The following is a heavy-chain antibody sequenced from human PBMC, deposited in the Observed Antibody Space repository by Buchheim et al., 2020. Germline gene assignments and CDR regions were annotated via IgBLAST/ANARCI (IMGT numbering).Heavy chain of an antibody. V-gene: IGHV4-59*01. Sequence: QVQLQESGPGLVKPSETLSLTCTVSGGSISSYYWSWIRQPPGTGLEWIGYIYYSGNTNYNPSLKSRVTRSVDTTKNQFPLNLSSVTAADTAVYYCARAGWGLRRLYYFDYWGQGTL. CDR3: ARAGWGLRRLYYFDY. CDR2: IYYSGNT. D-gene: IGHD2-21*02. J-gene: IGHJ4*02. CDR1: GGSISSYY.